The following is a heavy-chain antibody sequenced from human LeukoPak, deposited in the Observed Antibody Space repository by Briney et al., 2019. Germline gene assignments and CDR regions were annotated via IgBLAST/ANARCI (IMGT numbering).Heavy chain of an antibody. J-gene: IGHJ4*02. CDR1: GGSISSGSYC. CDR3: ARQAVSYYDY. CDR2: IYYSGST. V-gene: IGHV4-39*01. Sequence: SETLSLTCTVSGGSISSGSYCWGWIRQPPGRGLEWIGSIYYSGSTYYNPSLKSRVTISVDTSKNQFSLKLSSVTAADTAVYYCARQAVSYYDYWGQGTLVTVSS.